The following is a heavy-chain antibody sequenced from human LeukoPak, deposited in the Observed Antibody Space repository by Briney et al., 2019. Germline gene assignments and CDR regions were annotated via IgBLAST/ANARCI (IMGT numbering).Heavy chain of an antibody. CDR1: GFTFSSYS. Sequence: PGGSLRLSCAASGFTFSSYSMNWVRQAPGKGLEWVSSISSSSSYIYYADSVKGRFTISRDNAKNSLYLQMNSLRAEDTAVYYCASNYDYVWGEGAFDIWGQGTMVTVSS. CDR3: ASNYDYVWGEGAFDI. J-gene: IGHJ3*02. V-gene: IGHV3-21*01. CDR2: ISSSSSYI. D-gene: IGHD3-16*01.